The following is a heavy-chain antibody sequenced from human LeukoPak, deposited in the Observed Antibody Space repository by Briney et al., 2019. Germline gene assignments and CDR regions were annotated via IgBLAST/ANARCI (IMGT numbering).Heavy chain of an antibody. CDR3: ARDEAYYGSGSYPYYYYYMDV. V-gene: IGHV3-21*01. CDR2: ISSSSSYI. D-gene: IGHD3-10*01. Sequence: GGSLRLSCAASGFTFSSYSMNWVRQAPGKGLEWVSSISSSSSYIYYADSVKGRFTISRDNAKNSLYLQMNSLRAEGTAVYYCARDEAYYGSGSYPYYYYYMDVWGKGTTVTVSS. J-gene: IGHJ6*03. CDR1: GFTFSSYS.